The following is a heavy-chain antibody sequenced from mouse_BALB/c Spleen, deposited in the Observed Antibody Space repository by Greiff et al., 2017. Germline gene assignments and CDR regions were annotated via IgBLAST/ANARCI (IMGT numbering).Heavy chain of an antibody. CDR3: ASALDYSYAMDY. CDR2: ISCYNGAT. CDR1: GYSFTGYY. D-gene: IGHD2-4*01. V-gene: IGHV1S34*01. J-gene: IGHJ4*01. Sequence: LVKTGASVKISCTASGYSFTGYYMHWVKQSHGKSLEWIGYISCYNGATSYNQKFKGKATFTVDTSSSTAYMQFNSLTSEDSAVYYCASALDYSYAMDYWGQGTSVTVSS.